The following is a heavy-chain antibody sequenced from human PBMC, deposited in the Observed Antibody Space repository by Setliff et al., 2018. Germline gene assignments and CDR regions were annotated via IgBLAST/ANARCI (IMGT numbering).Heavy chain of an antibody. CDR2: FTHSGVT. CDR1: VSVFSRFD. V-gene: IGHV3-23*01. D-gene: IGHD3-16*01. J-gene: IGHJ3*02. Sequence: PGGSLRLSCAASVSVFSRFDMSWVRQAPGKGLEWVSVFTHSGVTYYTPSAKGRFVISRDESKNTLYLQMNSLRPEDTAVYYCARDGGRWDREAFDIWGQGTMVTVSS. CDR3: ARDGGRWDREAFDI.